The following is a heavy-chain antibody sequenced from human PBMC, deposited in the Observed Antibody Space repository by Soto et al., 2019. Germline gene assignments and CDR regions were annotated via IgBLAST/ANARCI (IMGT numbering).Heavy chain of an antibody. CDR2: ISSSSSYI. J-gene: IGHJ4*02. V-gene: IGHV3-21*01. Sequence: GGSLRLSCAASGFTFSSYSMNWVRQAPGKGLEWVSSISSSSSYIYYADSVKGRFTISRDNAKNSLYLQMNSLRAEDTAVYYCARANSGDNWNYGYWGQGTLVTVTS. D-gene: IGHD1-7*01. CDR3: ARANSGDNWNYGY. CDR1: GFTFSSYS.